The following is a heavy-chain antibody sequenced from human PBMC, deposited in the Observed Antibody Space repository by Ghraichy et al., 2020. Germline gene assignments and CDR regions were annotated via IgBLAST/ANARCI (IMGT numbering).Heavy chain of an antibody. CDR1: GFSFNIYR. CDR2: ISKDGLNE. Sequence: GESLNISCAASGFSFNIYRMNWVRQPPGKGLEWVASISKDGLNEVYGDSVKGRFTISRDNSKNTLYLQMNSLELEDTAVYYCARDGLGFGLHFPIGVWGQGTTVTVSS. D-gene: IGHD3/OR15-3a*01. V-gene: IGHV3-30*03. CDR3: ARDGLGFGLHFPIGV. J-gene: IGHJ6*02.